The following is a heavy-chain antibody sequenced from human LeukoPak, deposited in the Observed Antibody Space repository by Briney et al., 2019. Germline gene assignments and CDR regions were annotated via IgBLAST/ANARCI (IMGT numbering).Heavy chain of an antibody. CDR1: GGSISSYY. D-gene: IGHD6-13*01. V-gene: IGHV4-59*01. J-gene: IGHJ5*02. Sequence: SETLSLTCTVSGGSISSYYWSWIRQPPGKGLEWIGYIYYCGSTNYNPYLKSRVTISVDTSKNQFSLKLSSVTAADTAVYYCARDLYSSSWYGTARGYNWFYPWGQGTLVTVSS. CDR2: IYYCGST. CDR3: ARDLYSSSWYGTARGYNWFYP.